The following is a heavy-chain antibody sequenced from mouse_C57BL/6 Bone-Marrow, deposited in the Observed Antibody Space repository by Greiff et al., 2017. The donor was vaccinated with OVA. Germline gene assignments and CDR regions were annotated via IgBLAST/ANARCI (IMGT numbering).Heavy chain of an antibody. J-gene: IGHJ2*01. CDR3: TRDRGRDFDY. Sequence: EVKLLESGEGLVKPGGSLKLSCAASGFTFSSYAMSWVRQTPEKRLEWVAYISSGGDYIYYADTVKGRFTISRDNARNTLYLQMSSLQSEDTAMYYSTRDRGRDFDYWGQGTTLTVSS. CDR2: ISSGGDYI. V-gene: IGHV5-9-1*02. D-gene: IGHD1-1*01. CDR1: GFTFSSYA.